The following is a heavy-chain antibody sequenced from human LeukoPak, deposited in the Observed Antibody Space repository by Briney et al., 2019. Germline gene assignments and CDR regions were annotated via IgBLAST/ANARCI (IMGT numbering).Heavy chain of an antibody. D-gene: IGHD3-22*01. CDR3: ARDLTFYDSSGYYFDY. J-gene: IGHJ4*02. V-gene: IGHV1-18*01. Sequence: ASVKVSSKTSGYTFTSYGISGVRQAPGQGLEWMGWISAYNGNTNYAQKLQGRVTMIPGTSTSTAYMELRSLRSDDTAVYYCARDLTFYDSSGYYFDYWGQGTLVTVSS. CDR1: GYTFTSYG. CDR2: ISAYNGNT.